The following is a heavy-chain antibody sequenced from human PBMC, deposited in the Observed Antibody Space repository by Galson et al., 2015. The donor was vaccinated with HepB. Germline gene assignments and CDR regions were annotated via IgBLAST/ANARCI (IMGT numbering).Heavy chain of an antibody. CDR2: IKSKSDGETT. CDR1: GFPFSNFW. J-gene: IGHJ4*02. Sequence: SLRLSCAGSGFPFSNFWMSWVRQAPGKGLEWVGRIKSKSDGETTAYAAPVRGRLAIARDDSKNMVYLEVNSLRTDDTAVYYCTARFCGQGTLVTVSS. V-gene: IGHV3-15*01. CDR3: TARF.